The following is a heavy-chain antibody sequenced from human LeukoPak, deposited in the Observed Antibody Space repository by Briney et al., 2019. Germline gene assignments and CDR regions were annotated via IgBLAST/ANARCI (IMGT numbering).Heavy chain of an antibody. D-gene: IGHD3-22*01. Sequence: PGGSLRLSCAVSGITLSNYGMSWVRQAPGKGLEWVAGISDSGGTTNYADSVKGLFTVSRDNPKNTLYLQMNSLRAEDTAVYFCAKRGVVIRVILVGFHKQAYYFESWGQGVLVTVSS. J-gene: IGHJ4*02. CDR3: AKRGVVIRVILVGFHKQAYYFES. CDR1: GITLSNYG. V-gene: IGHV3-23*01. CDR2: ISDSGGTT.